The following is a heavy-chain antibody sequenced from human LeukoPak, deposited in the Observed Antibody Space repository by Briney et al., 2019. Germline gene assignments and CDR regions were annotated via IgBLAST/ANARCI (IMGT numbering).Heavy chain of an antibody. CDR2: IYHSGST. V-gene: IGHV4-4*02. CDR3: AIIPDIVVVPAAPRNAFDI. Sequence: SGTLSLTCAVSGGSISSSNWWSWVRQPPGKGLEWIGEIYHSGSTNYNPSLKSRVTISVDKSKNQFSLKLSSVTAADTAVYYCAIIPDIVVVPAAPRNAFDIWGQGTMVTVSS. CDR1: GGSISSSNW. J-gene: IGHJ3*02. D-gene: IGHD2-2*01.